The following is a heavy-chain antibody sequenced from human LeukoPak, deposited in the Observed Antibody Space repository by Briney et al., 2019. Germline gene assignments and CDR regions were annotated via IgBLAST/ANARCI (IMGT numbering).Heavy chain of an antibody. CDR2: ISSSSSYI. V-gene: IGHV3-21*01. CDR3: ARVGYSGYDWKGGYYYYYGMDV. CDR1: EFTFSSYS. D-gene: IGHD5-12*01. J-gene: IGHJ6*02. Sequence: GGSLRLSYAASEFTFSSYSMNWVRQAPGKGLEWVSSISSSSSYIYYADSVKGRFTISRDNAKNSLYLQMNSLRAEDTAVYYCARVGYSGYDWKGGYYYYYGMDVWGQGTTVTVSS.